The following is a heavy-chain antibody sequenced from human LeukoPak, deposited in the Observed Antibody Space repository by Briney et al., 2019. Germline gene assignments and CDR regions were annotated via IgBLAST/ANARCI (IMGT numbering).Heavy chain of an antibody. CDR2: IYYSGST. V-gene: IGHV4-59*08. CDR1: GGSISSYY. CDR3: AMTGGYDFWSGYHYYGMDV. J-gene: IGHJ6*02. Sequence: PSETLSLTCTVSGGSISSYYWSWIRQPPGKGLEWIGYIYYSGSTNYNPSLKSRVTISVDTSKNPFSLKLSSVTAADTAVYYCAMTGGYDFWSGYHYYGMDVWGQGTTVTVSS. D-gene: IGHD3-3*01.